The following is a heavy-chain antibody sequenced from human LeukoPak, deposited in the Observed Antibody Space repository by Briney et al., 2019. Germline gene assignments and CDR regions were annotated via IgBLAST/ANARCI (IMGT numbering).Heavy chain of an antibody. J-gene: IGHJ4*02. V-gene: IGHV5-51*01. CDR2: IYPGGSDT. D-gene: IGHD2-2*02. Sequence: ESLKISCKGSGYSFTSYWIGWVRQMPGKGLEWMGIIYPGGSDTRYSPSFQGQGTISADKSISTAYLQWSSLKASDTAMYYCARGYCSSTSCYNFDYWGQGTLVTVSS. CDR3: ARGYCSSTSCYNFDY. CDR1: GYSFTSYW.